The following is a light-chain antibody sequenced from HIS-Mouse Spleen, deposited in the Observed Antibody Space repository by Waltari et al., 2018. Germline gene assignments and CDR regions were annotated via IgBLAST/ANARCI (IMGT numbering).Light chain of an antibody. Sequence: SYELTQPPSVSVSPGQTARITCSGDALPKKYAYWYQQKPGQAPVLVIYGKNNRPSRIPDRYSGSSSGNTASLTITGAQAEDEADYYCNSRDSSGNHHWVFGGGTKLTVL. CDR3: NSRDSSGNHHWV. J-gene: IGLJ3*02. CDR1: ALPKKY. V-gene: IGLV3-10*01. CDR2: GKN.